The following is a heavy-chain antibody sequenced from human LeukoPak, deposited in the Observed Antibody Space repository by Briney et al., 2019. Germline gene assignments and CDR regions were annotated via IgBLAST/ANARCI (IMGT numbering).Heavy chain of an antibody. Sequence: SETLSLTCAVYGGSFSGYYWSWIRQPPGKGLEWIGEINHSGSTNYNPSLKSRVTISVDTSKNQFSLKLSSVTAADTAVYYCARRYYYDSSGYYYDYWGQGTLVTVS. CDR1: GGSFSGYY. V-gene: IGHV4-34*01. CDR2: INHSGST. J-gene: IGHJ4*02. CDR3: ARRYYYDSSGYYYDY. D-gene: IGHD3-22*01.